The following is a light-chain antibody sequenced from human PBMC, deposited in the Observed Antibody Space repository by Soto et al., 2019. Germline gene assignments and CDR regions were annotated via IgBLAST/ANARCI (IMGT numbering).Light chain of an antibody. J-gene: IGKJ1*01. V-gene: IGKV1-5*03. CDR3: QQYKTYSLT. CDR2: KAS. CDR1: QSVNIW. Sequence: DIQMTQSPSTLSASVGEGVTITCRARQSVNIWLAWYQQKPGKAPKLLIYKASSLESGIPSRFSGSGSGTEFTLTISSLQPDDFATYYCQQYKTYSLTFGEGTEVEIK.